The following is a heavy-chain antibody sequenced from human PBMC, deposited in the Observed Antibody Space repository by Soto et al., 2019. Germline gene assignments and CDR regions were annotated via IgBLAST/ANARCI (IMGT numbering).Heavy chain of an antibody. CDR3: ARVLLYTSSGRGWFDP. V-gene: IGHV3-7*03. Sequence: GSLRLSCAVSGFTFSKFWMTWVRQVPGKGLEWVARIKQDGSQKDYVDSVEGRFTISRDNAKSTLYLEMNNLGAGDTALYYCARVLLYTSSGRGWFDPWGQGTLVTVSS. CDR1: GFTFSKFW. CDR2: IKQDGSQK. J-gene: IGHJ5*02. D-gene: IGHD3-16*02.